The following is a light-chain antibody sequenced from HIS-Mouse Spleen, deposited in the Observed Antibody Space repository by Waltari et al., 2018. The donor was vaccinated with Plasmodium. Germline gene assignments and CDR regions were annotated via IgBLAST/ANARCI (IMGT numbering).Light chain of an antibody. CDR2: EGS. CDR3: CSYAGSSTYV. CDR1: SSDVGSYNL. J-gene: IGLJ1*01. V-gene: IGLV2-23*01. Sequence: QSALTQPAYVSGSPGQSITISCTGTSSDVGSYNLASWYQQHPGKAPKLMIYEGSKRPSGVSNRFSGSKSGNTASLTISGLQAEDEADYYCCSYAGSSTYVFGTGTKVTVL.